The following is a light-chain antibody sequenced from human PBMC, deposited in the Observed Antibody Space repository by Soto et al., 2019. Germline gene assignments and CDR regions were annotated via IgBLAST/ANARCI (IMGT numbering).Light chain of an antibody. CDR3: AAWHDSLNGVL. CDR1: SSNIGAGYD. J-gene: IGLJ2*01. CDR2: SNN. Sequence: QSVLTQPPSVSGTPGQRVTISCTGSSSNIGAGYDVHWYQQFPGTAPKLLIYSNNQRPSGVPDRFSGSKSGSSASLAISGLQSEDEADYYCAAWHDSLNGVLFGGGTKLTVL. V-gene: IGLV1-44*01.